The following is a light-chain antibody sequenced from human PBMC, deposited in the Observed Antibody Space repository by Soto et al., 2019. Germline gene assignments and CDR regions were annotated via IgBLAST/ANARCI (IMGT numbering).Light chain of an antibody. Sequence: QSSLTQPPSASGSPGQSVTMSCSGTSSDVGGYDYVSWYQQHPGKAPKLMIYEVSKRPSGVPDRFFGSKSGNTASLTVSGLQXEDEADYYCSSYAGSSNFVVFGGGTKLTVL. CDR2: EVS. V-gene: IGLV2-8*01. CDR3: SSYAGSSNFVV. CDR1: SSDVGGYDY. J-gene: IGLJ2*01.